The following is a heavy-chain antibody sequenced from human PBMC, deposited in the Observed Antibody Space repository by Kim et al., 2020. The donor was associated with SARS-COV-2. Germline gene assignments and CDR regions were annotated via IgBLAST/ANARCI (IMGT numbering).Heavy chain of an antibody. V-gene: IGHV4-59*01. CDR3: ARVDYGDYGGLDY. D-gene: IGHD4-17*01. J-gene: IGHJ4*02. Sequence: YNPSLKSRVTISVDTSKNQFSRKLSSVTAADTAVYYCARVDYGDYGGLDYWGQGTLVTVSS.